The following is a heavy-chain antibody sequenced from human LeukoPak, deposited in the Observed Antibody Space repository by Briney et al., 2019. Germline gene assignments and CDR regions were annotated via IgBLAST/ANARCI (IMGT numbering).Heavy chain of an antibody. CDR2: INSNTGNP. J-gene: IGHJ3*02. V-gene: IGHV7-4-1*02. Sequence: GASVKVSCKASGYTFTSYAMNWVRQAPGQGLEWMGWINSNTGNPTYAQGFTGRFVFSLDTSVSTAYLQISSLKAEDTAMYYCARDLGYSYLGENAFDIWGQGTMVTVSS. CDR3: ARDLGYSYLGENAFDI. D-gene: IGHD5-18*01. CDR1: GYTFTSYA.